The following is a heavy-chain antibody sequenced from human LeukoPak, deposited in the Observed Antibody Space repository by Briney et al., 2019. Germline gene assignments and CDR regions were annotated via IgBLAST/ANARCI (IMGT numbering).Heavy chain of an antibody. D-gene: IGHD2-15*01. CDR1: GFTFDDYA. V-gene: IGHV3-9*01. CDR3: AKDRGGYCSGGSCYYYYCGMDV. Sequence: GGSLRLSCAASGFTFDDYAMHWVRQAPGKGLEWVSGISWNSGSIGYADSAKGRFTISRDNAKNSLYLQMNSLRAEDTALYYCAKDRGGYCSGGSCYYYYCGMDVWGQGTTVTVSS. J-gene: IGHJ6*02. CDR2: ISWNSGSI.